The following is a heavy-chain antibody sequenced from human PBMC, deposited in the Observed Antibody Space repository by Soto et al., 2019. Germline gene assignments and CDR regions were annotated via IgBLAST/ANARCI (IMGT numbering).Heavy chain of an antibody. D-gene: IGHD3-9*01. Sequence: QVQLVESGGGVVQPGRSLRLSCAASGFTFSTYGMHWVRQAPGKGLEWVAVIWNDGSSKYYADSVKGRFTISRDNSKNTLYLQMDRFMAKDTAVYYWAWVLRYFVCDYAFDIWAQGTMVTVSS. V-gene: IGHV3-33*01. J-gene: IGHJ3*02. CDR1: GFTFSTYG. CDR2: IWNDGSSK. CDR3: AWVLRYFVCDYAFDI.